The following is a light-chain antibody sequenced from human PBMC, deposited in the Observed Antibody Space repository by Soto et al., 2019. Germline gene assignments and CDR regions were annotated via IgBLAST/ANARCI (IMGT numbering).Light chain of an antibody. V-gene: IGLV1-44*01. CDR1: SSNIGSNN. J-gene: IGLJ1*01. CDR3: AAWDDSLNGPYV. Sequence: QSVLTQPPSASGTPGQRVTISCSGSSSNIGSNNVNWYQQLPGTAPKLLIYSNNQRPSGVPDRFSGSKSGTSASLAISGLPSEDEADYYCAAWDDSLNGPYVFGTGTQLTVL. CDR2: SNN.